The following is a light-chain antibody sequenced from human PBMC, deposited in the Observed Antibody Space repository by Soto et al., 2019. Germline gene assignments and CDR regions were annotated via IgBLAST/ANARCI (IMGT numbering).Light chain of an antibody. V-gene: IGKV3-11*01. CDR1: QSVSSY. Sequence: PESMSVAPGERAALSLQASQSVSSYLAWYQQKPGQAPRLLIYDASNRATGIPARFSGSGSGTDFTLTIRSLAPVDSAVYNCQPRSNWPPISFGQGLRLELK. CDR3: QPRSNWPPIS. J-gene: IGKJ5*01. CDR2: DAS.